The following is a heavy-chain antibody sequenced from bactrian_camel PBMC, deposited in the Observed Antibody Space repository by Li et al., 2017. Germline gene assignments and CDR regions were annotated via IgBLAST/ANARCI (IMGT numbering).Heavy chain of an antibody. CDR1: GYIYSSHC. V-gene: IGHV3S53*01. CDR3: AVDSRGGCWSSTFRLLLEESYNN. J-gene: IGHJ4*01. D-gene: IGHD1*01. CDR2: YTDSVRT. Sequence: HVQLVESGGGSVQAGGSLKLSCVASGYIYSSHCMAWFRQVPGKEREAVATYTDSVRTSYLDSVKGRFTISKDSAKYFLYLQMNSLKPDDTATYYCAVDSRGGCWSSTFRLLLEESYNNWGQGTQVTVS.